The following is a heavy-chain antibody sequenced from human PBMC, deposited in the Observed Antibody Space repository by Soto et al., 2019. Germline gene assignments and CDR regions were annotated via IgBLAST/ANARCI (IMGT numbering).Heavy chain of an antibody. Sequence: ASVKVSCKASGYTFTSYYMHWVRQAPGQGLEWMGIINPSGGSTSYAQKFQGRVTMTRDTSTSTVYMELSSLRSEDTAVYYCARDGVPAASPGVTHYYYYYYMDVWGKGTTVTVSS. CDR3: ARDGVPAASPGVTHYYYYYYMDV. CDR2: INPSGGST. J-gene: IGHJ6*03. V-gene: IGHV1-46*03. D-gene: IGHD2-2*01. CDR1: GYTFTSYY.